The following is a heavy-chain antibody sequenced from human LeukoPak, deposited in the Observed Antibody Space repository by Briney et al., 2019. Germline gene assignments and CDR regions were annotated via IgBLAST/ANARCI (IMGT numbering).Heavy chain of an antibody. J-gene: IGHJ4*02. CDR3: ARQSGRASKRANNYDSSGYSIDY. V-gene: IGHV4-59*01. CDR2: NYYSGIT. Sequence: KSSETLSLTCTVSGGSFNGYYWSWLRQPPGKGLEWFGYNYYSGITNYNPSLKSRVIISVDTSKNQFSLKLISVTAADTAVYYCARQSGRASKRANNYDSSGYSIDYWGQGTLVTVSS. CDR1: GGSFNGYY. D-gene: IGHD3-22*01.